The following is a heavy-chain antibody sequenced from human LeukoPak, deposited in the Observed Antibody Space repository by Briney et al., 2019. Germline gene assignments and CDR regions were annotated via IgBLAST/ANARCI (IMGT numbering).Heavy chain of an antibody. V-gene: IGHV3-30*04. Sequence: PGRSLRLSCAASGFIFSYYAMHWVRQAPGEGLEWVAVISYDGSKKYYGDSVKGRFTISRDNSKNTLYLQMNSLRGEDTAVYYCAGDQTGTYNVDSWGQGTLVTVSS. CDR2: ISYDGSKK. D-gene: IGHD1-26*01. CDR3: AGDQTGTYNVDS. J-gene: IGHJ4*02. CDR1: GFIFSYYA.